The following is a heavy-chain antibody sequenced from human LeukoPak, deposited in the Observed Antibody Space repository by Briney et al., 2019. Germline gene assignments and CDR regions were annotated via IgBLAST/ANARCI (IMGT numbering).Heavy chain of an antibody. CDR1: GFTFSSYA. Sequence: GGSLRLSCAASGFTFSSYAMSWVRQAPGKGLEWVSAISASGGSTHYADSVKGRFAISRDNSKNTLYLQMNSLRAEDTAVYYCARQGDIQLWSRYYYYYGMDVWGQGTTVTVSS. V-gene: IGHV3-23*01. CDR2: ISASGGST. D-gene: IGHD5-18*01. J-gene: IGHJ6*02. CDR3: ARQGDIQLWSRYYYYYGMDV.